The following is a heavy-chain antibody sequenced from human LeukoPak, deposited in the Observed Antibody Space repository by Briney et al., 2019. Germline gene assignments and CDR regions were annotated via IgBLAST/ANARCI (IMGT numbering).Heavy chain of an antibody. CDR3: ARDYAMDV. CDR1: GGSISSSS. V-gene: IGHV3-30-3*01. Sequence: LSLTCTVSGGSISSSSYYWGWIRQAPGKGLEWVAVISYDGSNKYYPDSVKGRFTISRDNSKNTLYLQMNTLRAEDTAVYYCARDYAMDVWGQGTTVTVSS. CDR2: ISYDGSNK. J-gene: IGHJ6*02.